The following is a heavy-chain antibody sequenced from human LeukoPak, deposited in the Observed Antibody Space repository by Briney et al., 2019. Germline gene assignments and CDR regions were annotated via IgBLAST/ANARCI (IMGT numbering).Heavy chain of an antibody. V-gene: IGHV3-11*01. D-gene: IGHD3-22*01. CDR3: ASPYDSSGYYPDAFDI. CDR1: GFTFSDYY. Sequence: GGSLGLSCAASGFTFSDYYMSWIRQAPGKGLEWVSYISSSGSTIYYADSVKGRFTISRDNAKNSLYLQMNSLRAEDTAVYYCASPYDSSGYYPDAFDIWGQGTMVTVSS. CDR2: ISSSGSTI. J-gene: IGHJ3*02.